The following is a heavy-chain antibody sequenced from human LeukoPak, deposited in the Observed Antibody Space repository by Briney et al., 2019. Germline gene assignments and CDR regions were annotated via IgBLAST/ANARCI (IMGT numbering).Heavy chain of an antibody. CDR3: ARKHYDILSRRGMDV. CDR2: MNTDGSST. V-gene: IGHV3-74*03. CDR1: GFTLSAYW. D-gene: IGHD3-9*01. Sequence: GGSLRLSCAVSGFTLSAYWMHWVRQAPGKGLVWVSRMNTDGSSTLYADSVKGRFTISRDNAKNTLYLQMNSLRVEDTAVYYCARKHYDILSRRGMDVWGKGTTVTVSS. J-gene: IGHJ6*04.